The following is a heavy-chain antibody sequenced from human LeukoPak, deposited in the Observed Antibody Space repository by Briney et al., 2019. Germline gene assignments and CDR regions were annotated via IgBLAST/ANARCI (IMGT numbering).Heavy chain of an antibody. D-gene: IGHD3-22*01. CDR3: TTDAYYYDSSGYYHFDY. J-gene: IGHJ4*02. V-gene: IGHV3-15*01. CDR1: GFTFSNAW. CDR2: IKSKTDGGTT. Sequence: GGSLRLSCAASGFTFSNAWMSWVRQAPGKGLEWVGRIKSKTDGGTTDYAAPVKGRFTISRDDSKNTLYLQMNSLKTEDTAVYYCTTDAYYYDSSGYYHFDYWGQGTLVTVSS.